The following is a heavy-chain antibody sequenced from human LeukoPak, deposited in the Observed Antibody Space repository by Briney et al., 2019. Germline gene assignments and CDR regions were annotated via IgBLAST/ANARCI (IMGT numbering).Heavy chain of an antibody. CDR3: ARGRGEGRGIAMVRGVRAPSYNWFDP. D-gene: IGHD3-10*01. V-gene: IGHV4-34*01. J-gene: IGHJ5*02. CDR1: GGSFSGYY. Sequence: SETLSLTFAVYGGSFSGYYWSWIRQPPGKGLEWIGEINHSGSTNYNPSLKSRVTISVDTSKNQFSLKLSSVTAADTGVYYCARGRGEGRGIAMVRGVRAPSYNWFDPWGHGTQVTVSS. CDR2: INHSGST.